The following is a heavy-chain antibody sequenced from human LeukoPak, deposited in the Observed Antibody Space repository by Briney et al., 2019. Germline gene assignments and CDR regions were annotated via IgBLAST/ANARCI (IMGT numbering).Heavy chain of an antibody. V-gene: IGHV3-23*01. CDR3: AKEKGAGYGYGMDV. J-gene: IGHJ6*02. CDR1: GFAFSSYA. Sequence: GGSLRLSCAASGFAFSSYAMSWVRQAPGKGLEWVSAVSGSGANTYYTDSVKDRFTISRDNSKNTLYLQMDSLRAGDTALYYCAKEKGAGYGYGMDVWGQGTTVTVSS. D-gene: IGHD2-2*03. CDR2: VSGSGANT.